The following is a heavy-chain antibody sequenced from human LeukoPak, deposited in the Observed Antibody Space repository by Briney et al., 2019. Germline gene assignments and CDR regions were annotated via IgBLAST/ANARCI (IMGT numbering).Heavy chain of an antibody. CDR2: IYYSGST. V-gene: IGHV4-31*03. Sequence: PSETLSLTCTVSGGSISSGGYYWRWIRQHPGKGLEWIGYIYYSGSTYYNPSLKSRVTISVDTSKNQFSLKLSSVTAADTAVYYCAGDYDSSGPNWFDPWGQGTLVTVSS. CDR1: GGSISSGGYY. D-gene: IGHD3-22*01. J-gene: IGHJ5*02. CDR3: AGDYDSSGPNWFDP.